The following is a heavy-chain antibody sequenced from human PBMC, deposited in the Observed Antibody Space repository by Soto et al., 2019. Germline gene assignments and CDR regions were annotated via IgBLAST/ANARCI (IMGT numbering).Heavy chain of an antibody. J-gene: IGHJ4*02. CDR2: IRNKANIYAT. CDR1: GFIFSDYY. Sequence: EVQLVESGGGLVQPGGSLRLSCAASGFIFSDYYMDWVRQAPGKGLEWVGRIRNKANIYATEYAASVKGRFTISRDASKNSLYLQMNSLKTEDTAVYYCARVASFGIVNYFDYWGQGTLVTVSS. CDR3: ARVASFGIVNYFDY. D-gene: IGHD3-3*01. V-gene: IGHV3-72*01.